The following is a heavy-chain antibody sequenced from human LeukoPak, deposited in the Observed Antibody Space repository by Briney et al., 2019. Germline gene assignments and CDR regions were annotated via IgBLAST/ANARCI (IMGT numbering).Heavy chain of an antibody. Sequence: GGSLRLSCDVSGITFSIYSMNWVRQAPGKGLEWVSGISDSGVNTYYADSVRGRFTVSRDNSLNTLYLQMSSLRAEDTAVYFCAKSIDYWGQGTLVTVSS. J-gene: IGHJ4*02. CDR3: AKSIDY. V-gene: IGHV3-23*01. CDR2: ISDSGVNT. CDR1: GITFSIYS.